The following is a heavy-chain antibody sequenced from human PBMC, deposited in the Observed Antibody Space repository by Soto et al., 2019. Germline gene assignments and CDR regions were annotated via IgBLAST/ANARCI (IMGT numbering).Heavy chain of an antibody. CDR3: ARGGFSYYGSGSPSPFDY. CDR2: IYYSGST. D-gene: IGHD3-10*01. CDR1: GGSISSYY. J-gene: IGHJ4*02. Sequence: QVQLQESGPGLVKPSETLSLTCTVSGGSISSYYWSWIRQPPGKGLEWIGYIYYSGSTNYNPSLKSRVTISVDTSKKQFSLKLSSVTAADTAVYYCARGGFSYYGSGSPSPFDYWGQGTLVTVSS. V-gene: IGHV4-59*01.